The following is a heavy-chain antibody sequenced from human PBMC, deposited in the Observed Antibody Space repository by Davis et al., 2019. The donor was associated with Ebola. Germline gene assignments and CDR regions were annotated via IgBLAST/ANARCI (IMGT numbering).Heavy chain of an antibody. CDR1: GFTFSSYN. CDR3: ARESGWFDY. CDR2: ISTGGGYI. D-gene: IGHD6-19*01. Sequence: GESLKISCAASGFTFSSYNMNWVRQAPGKGLEWVTSISTGGGYIYYADSIKGRFTISRDNAKSALFLQMNSLRAEDTAVYYCARESGWFDYWGRGTVVAVS. J-gene: IGHJ4*02. V-gene: IGHV3-21*06.